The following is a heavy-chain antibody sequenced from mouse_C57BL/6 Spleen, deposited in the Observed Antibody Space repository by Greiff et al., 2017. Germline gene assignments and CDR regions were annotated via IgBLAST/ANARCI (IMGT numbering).Heavy chain of an antibody. J-gene: IGHJ1*03. Sequence: EVKLEESGGGLVQPGGSMKLSCAASGFTFSDAWMDWVRQSPEKGLEWVAEIRNKANNHATYYAESVKGRFPISRDDSKSSVYLQMNSLRAEDTGIYSCTFPYYYCSRNWYFDVWGTGTTVTVSS. V-gene: IGHV6-6*01. CDR2: IRNKANNHAT. D-gene: IGHD1-1*01. CDR1: GFTFSDAW. CDR3: TFPYYYCSRNWYFDV.